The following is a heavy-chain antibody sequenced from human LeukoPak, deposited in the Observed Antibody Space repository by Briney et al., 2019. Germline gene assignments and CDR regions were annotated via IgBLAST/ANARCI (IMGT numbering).Heavy chain of an antibody. CDR2: ISGSGGST. Sequence: GGSLRLSCAASGFTFSSYAMSWVRQAPGKGLEWVSAISGSGGSTYYADSVKGRFTISRDNSKNTLYLQMNSLRAEDTAVYYCAKDFSSSGWHYYFDCWGQGTLVTVSS. J-gene: IGHJ4*02. D-gene: IGHD6-19*01. V-gene: IGHV3-23*01. CDR3: AKDFSSSGWHYYFDC. CDR1: GFTFSSYA.